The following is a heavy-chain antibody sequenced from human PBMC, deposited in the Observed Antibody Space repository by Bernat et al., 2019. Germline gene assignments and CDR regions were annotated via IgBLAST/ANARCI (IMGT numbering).Heavy chain of an antibody. Sequence: QVQLVESGGGVVQPGRSLRLSCAASGFTFSSYAMHWVRQAPGKGLARVAVISYDGSNKYYADSVKGRFTISRDNSKNTLYLQMNSLRAEDTAVYYCARPREVTPRYYGMDVWGQGTTVTVSS. CDR2: ISYDGSNK. CDR3: ARPREVTPRYYGMDV. CDR1: GFTFSSYA. J-gene: IGHJ6*02. D-gene: IGHD4-23*01. V-gene: IGHV3-30-3*01.